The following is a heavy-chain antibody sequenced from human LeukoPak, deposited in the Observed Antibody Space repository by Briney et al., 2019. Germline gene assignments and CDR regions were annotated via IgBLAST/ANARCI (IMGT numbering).Heavy chain of an antibody. CDR1: GFTFSTYA. Sequence: GGSLRLSCAASGFTFSTYAMSWVRQAPGKGLEWVSAISNSGGSTYYADSVKGRFTISRDNSKNTLYLQMNSLRAEDTAVYYCANAGGSSWGDYWGQGTLVSVSS. CDR3: ANAGGSSWGDY. J-gene: IGHJ4*02. V-gene: IGHV3-23*01. CDR2: ISNSGGST. D-gene: IGHD1-26*01.